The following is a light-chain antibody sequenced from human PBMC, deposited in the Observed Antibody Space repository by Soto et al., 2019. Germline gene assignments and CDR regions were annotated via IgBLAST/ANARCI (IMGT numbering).Light chain of an antibody. CDR3: QKYNSAPWT. CDR2: GAS. V-gene: IGKV3-15*01. Sequence: EIVVTQSPAILSVSPGERVTLSCRASQSVLNNLAWYQQKLGQAPRLLIYGASTRATGIPPRFSGSGSGTEFILTISSLQSEDFAVYYCQKYNSAPWTFGQGTKVEIK. CDR1: QSVLNN. J-gene: IGKJ1*01.